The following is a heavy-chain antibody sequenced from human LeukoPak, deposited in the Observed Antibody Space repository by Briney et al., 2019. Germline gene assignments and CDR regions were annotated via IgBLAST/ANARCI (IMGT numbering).Heavy chain of an antibody. Sequence: ASVKVSCKASGYTFTGYYMHWVRQAPGQGLEWMGWISAYNGNTNYAQKLQGRVTMTTDTSTSTAYMELRSLRSDDTAVYYCASGKYFYDDSASINRASRTAPDTWAQGTMVTVSS. D-gene: IGHD3-3*01. CDR2: ISAYNGNT. CDR1: GYTFTGYY. J-gene: IGHJ3*02. CDR3: ASGKYFYDDSASINRASRTAPDT. V-gene: IGHV1-18*04.